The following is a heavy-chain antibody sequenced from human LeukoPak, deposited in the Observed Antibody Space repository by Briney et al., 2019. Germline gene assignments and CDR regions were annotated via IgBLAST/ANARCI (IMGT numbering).Heavy chain of an antibody. Sequence: SETLSLTCTVSGGSISGSYWSWIRQSPGKGLEWIGYIYHSGGTNYNPSLKSRVTISLDTSKNQFSLKLSSVTAADTAVYYCARVGTYYRSLDSWGQGTLVTVSS. J-gene: IGHJ4*02. CDR1: GGSISGSY. CDR3: ARVGTYYRSLDS. V-gene: IGHV4-59*01. CDR2: IYHSGGT. D-gene: IGHD3-10*01.